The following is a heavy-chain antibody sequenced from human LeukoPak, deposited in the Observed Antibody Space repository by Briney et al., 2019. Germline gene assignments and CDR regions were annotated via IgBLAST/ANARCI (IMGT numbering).Heavy chain of an antibody. CDR2: ISKDGSNE. V-gene: IGHV3-30*15. D-gene: IGHD3-10*01. Sequence: PGTSLRLSCAASGFTFSSYAMYWVRQAPGKGLEGVSLISKDGSNEDHADSVKGRFTISRDNSKDTLYLQMSSLRVEDTAVYYCAREAYYGSGRSRQPSPVWGQGTLVTVSS. CDR1: GFTFSSYA. J-gene: IGHJ4*02. CDR3: AREAYYGSGRSRQPSPV.